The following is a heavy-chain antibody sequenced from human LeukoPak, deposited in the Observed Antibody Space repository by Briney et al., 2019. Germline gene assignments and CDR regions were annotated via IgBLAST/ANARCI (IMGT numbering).Heavy chain of an antibody. J-gene: IGHJ4*02. CDR1: GGSISSGDYY. D-gene: IGHD5-18*01. Sequence: SETLSLTCTVSGGSISSGDYYWSWIRQPPGKGLEWIGYIYYSGSTYYNPSLKSRVTISVDTSKNQFSLKLSSVTAADTAVYYCARVSSYGYGADYWGQGTLVTVSS. CDR2: IYYSGST. V-gene: IGHV4-30-4*01. CDR3: ARVSSYGYGADY.